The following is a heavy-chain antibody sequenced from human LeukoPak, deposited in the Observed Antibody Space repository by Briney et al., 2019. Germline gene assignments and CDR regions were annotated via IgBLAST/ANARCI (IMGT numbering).Heavy chain of an antibody. CDR2: ISWDGGST. V-gene: IGHV3-43*01. CDR3: AKDRGDGYPPYYFDY. Sequence: PGGSLRLSCAASGFTFDDYTMHWVRHAPGKGLEWVSLISWDGGSTYYADSVKGRFTISRDNSKNSLYLQMNSLRTEDTALYYCAKDRGDGYPPYYFDYWGQGALVTVSS. D-gene: IGHD5-24*01. J-gene: IGHJ4*02. CDR1: GFTFDDYT.